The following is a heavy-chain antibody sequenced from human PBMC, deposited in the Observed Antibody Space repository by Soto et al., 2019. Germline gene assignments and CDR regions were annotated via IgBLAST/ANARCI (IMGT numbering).Heavy chain of an antibody. CDR1: GYTFTSYD. Sequence: SVKVSCKASGYTFTSYDINWVRQATGQGLEWMGRIIPILGIANYAQKFQGRVTITADKSTSTAYMELSSLRSEDTAVYYCAIDYYDSSGYPGYWGQGTLVTVSS. V-gene: IGHV1-69*04. CDR2: IIPILGIA. CDR3: AIDYYDSSGYPGY. J-gene: IGHJ4*02. D-gene: IGHD3-22*01.